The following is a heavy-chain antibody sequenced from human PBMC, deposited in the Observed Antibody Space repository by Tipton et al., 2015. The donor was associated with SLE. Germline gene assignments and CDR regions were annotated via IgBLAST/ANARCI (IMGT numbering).Heavy chain of an antibody. V-gene: IGHV4-31*03. CDR2: IYYSGST. D-gene: IGHD2-15*01. CDR3: ARDPGGYCSGGTCSHFDY. Sequence: LRLSCTVSGGSISSGGYYWSWIRQHPGKGLEWIGYIYYSGSTYYNPSLKSRVTISVDTSKNQFSLKLISVTAADTAVYFCARDPGGYCSGGTCSHFDYWGQGTLVTVSS. J-gene: IGHJ4*02. CDR1: GGSISSGGYY.